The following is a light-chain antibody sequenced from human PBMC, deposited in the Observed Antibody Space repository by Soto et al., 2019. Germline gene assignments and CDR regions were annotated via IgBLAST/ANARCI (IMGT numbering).Light chain of an antibody. CDR2: EVT. J-gene: IGLJ1*01. CDR3: TSNAVTNTYV. V-gene: IGLV2-8*01. CDR1: SSDVGAYNH. Sequence: QSALTQPPSASGSPGQSVTISCTGTSSDVGAYNHVSWYQQHAGKAPKLIIYEVTKRPSGVPDRFSGSKSGNTAYLIVSGLQAEDEADYYCTSNAVTNTYVFGTGTKVTVL.